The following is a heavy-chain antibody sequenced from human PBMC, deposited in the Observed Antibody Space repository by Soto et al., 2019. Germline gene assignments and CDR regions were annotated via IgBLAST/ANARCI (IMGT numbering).Heavy chain of an antibody. D-gene: IGHD3-3*02. J-gene: IGHJ4*02. CDR3: AARHFCSRSWTDRRLEY. V-gene: IGHV4-4*02. CDR2: ISHSGST. CDR1: CDSINSSHW. Sequence: LSETLSLTCAVSCDSINSSHWWNWVLQPPEKGLEWIGQISHSGSTNYNPSLTSRVTISVDKSKNHFSLKLTSVTAADTAVYYCAARHFCSRSWTDRRLEYWGQGTPVSVSS.